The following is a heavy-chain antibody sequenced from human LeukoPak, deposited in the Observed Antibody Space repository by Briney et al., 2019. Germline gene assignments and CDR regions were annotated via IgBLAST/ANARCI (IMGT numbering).Heavy chain of an antibody. D-gene: IGHD3-16*01. J-gene: IGHJ6*03. Sequence: SETLSLTCTVSGGSISSDYWSWIRQPAGKGLDWIGRINSRGSIKYNPSLKSRVTMSVDSSKNQFSLRLTSVTAADTAVYYCARDSEGWASAYYYYYMDVWGKGTTVTVSS. V-gene: IGHV4-4*07. CDR1: GGSISSDY. CDR3: ARDSEGWASAYYYYYMDV. CDR2: INSRGSI.